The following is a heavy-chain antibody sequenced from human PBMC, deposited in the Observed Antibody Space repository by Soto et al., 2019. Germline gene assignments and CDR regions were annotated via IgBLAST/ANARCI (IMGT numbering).Heavy chain of an antibody. D-gene: IGHD6-19*01. Sequence: GGSLRLSCAASGFTFSSYWMSWVRQAPGKGLEWVANIKQDGSEKNYVDSVKGRFTISRDNAKNSLYLQMNSLRAEDTAVYYCARDQWLVYWGYYYGMDVWGQGTTVTVSS. CDR2: IKQDGSEK. J-gene: IGHJ6*02. CDR1: GFTFSSYW. CDR3: ARDQWLVYWGYYYGMDV. V-gene: IGHV3-7*05.